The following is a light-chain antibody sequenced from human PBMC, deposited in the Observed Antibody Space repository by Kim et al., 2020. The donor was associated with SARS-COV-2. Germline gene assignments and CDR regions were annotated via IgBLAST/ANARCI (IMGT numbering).Light chain of an antibody. Sequence: QSALTQPASVSGSPGQSITISCTGTSSDIGGYNYVSWYQHHPGKAPKLMISDVSKRPSGVSHRFSGSKSGNTASLTISGLQAEDEADYYCNSYTSSSTFVFGTGTKVTVL. CDR3: NSYTSSSTFV. CDR1: SSDIGGYNY. CDR2: DVS. J-gene: IGLJ1*01. V-gene: IGLV2-14*03.